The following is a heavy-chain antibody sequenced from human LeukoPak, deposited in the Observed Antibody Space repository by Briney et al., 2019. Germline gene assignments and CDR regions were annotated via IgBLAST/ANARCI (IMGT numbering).Heavy chain of an antibody. J-gene: IGHJ4*02. D-gene: IGHD3-22*01. CDR2: ISSSSSYI. V-gene: IGHV3-21*06. CDR3: AREKLSFFDSSGYFDY. Sequence: GGSLRLSCAASGFTFSSYTMNWVRQAPGKGLEWVSSISSSSSYIYYADSVKGRFTISRDNAKNSLYLQMSRLRAEDTAVYYCAREKLSFFDSSGYFDYWGQGTLVTVSS. CDR1: GFTFSSYT.